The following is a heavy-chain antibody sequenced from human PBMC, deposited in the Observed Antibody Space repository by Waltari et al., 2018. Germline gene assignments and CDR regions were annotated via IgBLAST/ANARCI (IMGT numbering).Heavy chain of an antibody. CDR1: GFTCSSYS. CDR3: ARDSNPIATAVWDYFDF. D-gene: IGHD6-25*01. CDR2: ISGRSSTI. Sequence: EVQLVESGGGLVHPGGSLRLSCAASGFTCSSYSMNWVRQTPGKGLEWISHISGRSSTIYYADSVKGRFTISRDNAKNSLYLEMNSLRAEDTAVYYCARDSNPIATAVWDYFDFWGQGALVTVSS. V-gene: IGHV3-48*04. J-gene: IGHJ4*02.